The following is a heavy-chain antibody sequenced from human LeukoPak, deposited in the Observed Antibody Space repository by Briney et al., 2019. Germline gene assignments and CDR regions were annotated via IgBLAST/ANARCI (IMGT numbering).Heavy chain of an antibody. Sequence: GGSLRLSCAASGFTLSNSWMHWVRQAPGKGLVWVSRTNGDGSDTSYADSVKGRFTISRDSAANTLYLQMNSLRAEDTAIYYCVRDGEYSHGIDFDYWGQGTLVTVSP. CDR3: VRDGEYSHGIDFDY. CDR1: GFTLSNSW. J-gene: IGHJ4*02. V-gene: IGHV3-74*01. D-gene: IGHD5-18*01. CDR2: TNGDGSDT.